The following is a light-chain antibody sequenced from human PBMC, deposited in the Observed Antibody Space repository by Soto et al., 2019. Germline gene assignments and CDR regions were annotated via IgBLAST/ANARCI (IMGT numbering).Light chain of an antibody. CDR1: SSDVGGYNY. CDR2: DVS. J-gene: IGLJ2*01. CDR3: CSYAGSHFL. Sequence: QSALTQPRSVSGSPGQSVTISCTGTSSDVGGYNYVSWYQQHPGKAPKLMIYDVSHRPSGVPDRFSGSKSGNTASLTISGLQHEDEADYYCCSYAGSHFLFGGGTKLTVL. V-gene: IGLV2-11*01.